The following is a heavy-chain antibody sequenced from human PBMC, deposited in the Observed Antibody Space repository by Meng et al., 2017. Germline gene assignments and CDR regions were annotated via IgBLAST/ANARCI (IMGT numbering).Heavy chain of an antibody. Sequence: GESLKISCAASGFTFDDYGMSWVRQAPGKGLEWVSLISWDGGSTYYADSVKGRFTISRDNSKNSLYLQMNSLRAEDTALYYCAKDKGIAAAGTSFGYFDYWGQGTLVTVSS. V-gene: IGHV3-43D*03. J-gene: IGHJ4*02. CDR2: ISWDGGST. D-gene: IGHD6-13*01. CDR1: GFTFDDYG. CDR3: AKDKGIAAAGTSFGYFDY.